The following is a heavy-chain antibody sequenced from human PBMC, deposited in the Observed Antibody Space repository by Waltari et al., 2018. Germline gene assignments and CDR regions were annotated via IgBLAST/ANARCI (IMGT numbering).Heavy chain of an antibody. V-gene: IGHV4-61*09. CDR2: IYTSGST. CDR1: GGSISSGSYY. Sequence: QVQLQESGPGLVKPSQTLSLTCTVSGGSISSGSYYWSWIRQPAGKGLEWIGYIYTSGSTNYNPSLKSRVTISVDTSKNQCSLKLSSVTAADTAVYYCATYSGGGDYGRYFDYWGQGTLVTVSS. CDR3: ATYSGGGDYGRYFDY. J-gene: IGHJ4*02. D-gene: IGHD4-17*01.